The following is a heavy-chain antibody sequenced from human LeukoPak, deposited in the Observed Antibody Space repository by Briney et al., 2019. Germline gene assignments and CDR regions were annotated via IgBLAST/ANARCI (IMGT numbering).Heavy chain of an antibody. CDR3: ARGRFRGNFDY. CDR2: INHSGST. D-gene: IGHD3-10*01. Sequence: PSETLSLTCAVYGGSFRGYYWSWIRQPPGKGLEWIGEINHSGSTNYNPSLKSRVTISVDTSKNQFSLKLSSVTAADTAVYYCARGRFRGNFDYWGQGTLVTVSS. CDR1: GGSFRGYY. V-gene: IGHV4-34*01. J-gene: IGHJ4*02.